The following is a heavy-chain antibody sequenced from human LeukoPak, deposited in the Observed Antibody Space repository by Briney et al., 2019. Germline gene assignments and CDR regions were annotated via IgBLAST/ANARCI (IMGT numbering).Heavy chain of an antibody. D-gene: IGHD1-1*01. V-gene: IGHV3-9*01. Sequence: GGSLRLSCAASGFTFDDYAMHWVRQAPGKGLEWVSGISWNSGSIGYADSVKGRFTISRDNSKNTLYLQMNSLRAEDTAVYYCARAAGSSRGAFDYWGQGTLVTVSS. J-gene: IGHJ4*02. CDR3: ARAAGSSRGAFDY. CDR1: GFTFDDYA. CDR2: ISWNSGSI.